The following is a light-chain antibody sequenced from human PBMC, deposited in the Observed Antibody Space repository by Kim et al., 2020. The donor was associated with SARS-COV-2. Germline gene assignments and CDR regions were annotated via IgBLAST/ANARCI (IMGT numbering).Light chain of an antibody. CDR3: GADHGSGSKFVQRV. CDR2: VGTGGIVG. Sequence: QPVLTQPPSASASLGASVTLTCTLSSGYSNYKVDWYQQRPGKGPRFVMRVGTGGIVGSKGDGIPDRFSVLGSGVNGYLTIKNIQGEDESDYHCGADHGSGSKFVQRVLGGGTQLTFL. CDR1: SGYSNYK. J-gene: IGLJ3*02. V-gene: IGLV9-49*01.